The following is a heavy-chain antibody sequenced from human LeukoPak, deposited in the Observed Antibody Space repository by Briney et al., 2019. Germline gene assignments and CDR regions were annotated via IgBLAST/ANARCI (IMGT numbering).Heavy chain of an antibody. V-gene: IGHV1-2*02. CDR2: INPNSGGT. J-gene: IGHJ5*02. CDR1: GYSFTDYY. Sequence: RASVKVSCKTSGYSFTDYYMHWVRQAPGQGLEWMGWINPNSGGTSSAQKFRGRVTMTRDTSITTVYMEVSWLTSDDTAIYYCARADRLHGGPYLIGPWGQGTLVTVSS. CDR3: ARADRLHGGPYLIGP. D-gene: IGHD2-21*01.